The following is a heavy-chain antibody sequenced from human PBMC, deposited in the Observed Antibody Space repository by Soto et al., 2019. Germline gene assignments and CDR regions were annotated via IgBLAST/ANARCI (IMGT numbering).Heavy chain of an antibody. J-gene: IGHJ4*02. V-gene: IGHV1-18*04. CDR1: GYTFTTFC. CDR2: ISAYNGNT. D-gene: IGHD6-13*01. Sequence: GASVNVSCKSSGYTFTTFCINWVRQVPGQGLEWMGWISAYNGNTNYAQKFHGRVTMTTDTSTNTAYMELRSLRSDDTAVYYCARDSVAAPGPFDYWGQGTLVTVSS. CDR3: ARDSVAAPGPFDY.